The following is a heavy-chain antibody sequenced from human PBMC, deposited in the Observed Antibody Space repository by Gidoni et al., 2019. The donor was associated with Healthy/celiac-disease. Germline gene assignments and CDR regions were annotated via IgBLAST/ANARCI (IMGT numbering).Heavy chain of an antibody. J-gene: IGHJ6*02. D-gene: IGHD3-10*01. CDR1: GFTFSDYY. CDR3: ARDLAVGFGELLNYYYYYGMDV. V-gene: IGHV3-11*01. CDR2: SSSSVSTI. Sequence: QVQLVESGGGLVKPGGSLRLSCAASGFTFSDYYMSWTRQAPGEGLDWVSYSSSSVSTIYYADSVKGLFHISRDNAKNSLYLQMNSLRAEDTAVYYCARDLAVGFGELLNYYYYYGMDVWGQGTTVTVSS.